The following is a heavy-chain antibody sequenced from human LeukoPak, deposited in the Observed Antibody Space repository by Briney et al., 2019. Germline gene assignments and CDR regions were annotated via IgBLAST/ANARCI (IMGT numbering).Heavy chain of an antibody. Sequence: PGGSLRLSCAASGFTFSRFTINWVRQAPGKGLEWVSGISGSDSSTYYADSVKGRFTIYRDNSKNTLYPQMNSLRAEDTAVYYCAKGGGWLYYFDYWGQGTLVTVSS. J-gene: IGHJ4*02. D-gene: IGHD4-23*01. CDR3: AKGGGWLYYFDY. V-gene: IGHV3-23*01. CDR1: GFTFSRFT. CDR2: ISGSDSST.